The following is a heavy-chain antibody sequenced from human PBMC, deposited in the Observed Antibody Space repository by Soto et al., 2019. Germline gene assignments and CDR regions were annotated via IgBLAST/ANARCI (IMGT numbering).Heavy chain of an antibody. CDR3: ASYKRGWFDP. D-gene: IGHD3-10*01. CDR1: GGSISSGGYY. CDR2: IYHSATT. V-gene: IGHV4-31*03. J-gene: IGHJ5*02. Sequence: QVQLQESGPRLVKPSQTLSLTCTVSGGSISSGGYYWTWIRQHPGKGLEWIGYIYHSATTYYNPSLKSRLSMSVDTSKKQFSLKLNSVTAADTAVYYCASYKRGWFDPWGQGTLVTVSS.